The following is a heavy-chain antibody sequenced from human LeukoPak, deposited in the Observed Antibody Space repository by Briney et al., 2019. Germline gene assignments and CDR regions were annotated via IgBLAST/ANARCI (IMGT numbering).Heavy chain of an antibody. D-gene: IGHD3-22*01. CDR1: GFTFSDYY. Sequence: GGSLRLSCAASGFTFSDYYMSCIRQAPGKGLEWVSYISSSGSTIYYADSVKGRFTISRDNAKNSLYLQMNSLRAEDTAVYYCARVTDISGYYYDYWGPGTLVTVSS. J-gene: IGHJ4*02. V-gene: IGHV3-11*01. CDR2: ISSSGSTI. CDR3: ARVTDISGYYYDY.